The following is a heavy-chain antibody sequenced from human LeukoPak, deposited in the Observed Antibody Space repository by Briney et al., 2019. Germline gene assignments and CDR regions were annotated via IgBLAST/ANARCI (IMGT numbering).Heavy chain of an antibody. CDR1: GYTFTSYG. CDR2: ISAYNGNT. V-gene: IGHV1-18*01. CDR3: AREEDYSSTSCYPQTYYYMDV. D-gene: IGHD2-2*01. J-gene: IGHJ6*03. Sequence: ASVKVSCKASGYTFTSYGISWVRQAPGQGLEWMGWISAYNGNTNYAQKLQGRVTMTTDTSTRTAYMELRSLRSDDTAVYYCAREEDYSSTSCYPQTYYYMDVWGKGTTVTVSS.